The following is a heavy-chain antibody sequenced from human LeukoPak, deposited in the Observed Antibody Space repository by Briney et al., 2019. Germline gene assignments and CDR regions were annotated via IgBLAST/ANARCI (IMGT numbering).Heavy chain of an antibody. V-gene: IGHV3-48*03. J-gene: IGHJ6*02. Sequence: GGSLRLSCAASGFTFSSYEMNWVRQAPGRGLEWVSYISSSGSAIYYADSVQGRSTISRDNAKNSLYLQMNSLRAEDTAVYYCAREVDTALVGVAGDYYYGLDVWGQGTTVTVSS. CDR3: AREVDTALVGVAGDYYYGLDV. D-gene: IGHD5-18*01. CDR1: GFTFSSYE. CDR2: ISSSGSAI.